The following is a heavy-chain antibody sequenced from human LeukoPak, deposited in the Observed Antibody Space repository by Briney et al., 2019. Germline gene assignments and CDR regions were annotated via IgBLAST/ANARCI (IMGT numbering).Heavy chain of an antibody. Sequence: SETLSLTCTVSGGSISTYYWSWIRQPPGKGLEWIGSIYHSGSTYYNPSLKSRVTISVDTSKNQFSLKLSSVTAADTAVYYYARVHYDFWSGYYPHWFDPWGQGTLVTVSS. CDR1: GGSISTYY. CDR2: IYHSGST. J-gene: IGHJ5*02. D-gene: IGHD3-3*01. CDR3: ARVHYDFWSGYYPHWFDP. V-gene: IGHV4-38-2*02.